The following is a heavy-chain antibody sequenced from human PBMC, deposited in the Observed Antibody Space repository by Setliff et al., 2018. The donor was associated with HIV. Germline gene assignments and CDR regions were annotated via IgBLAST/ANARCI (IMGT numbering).Heavy chain of an antibody. D-gene: IGHD6-13*01. CDR1: GGSFSDYY. J-gene: IGHJ4*02. V-gene: IGHV4-34*01. CDR2: VNRGRRT. Sequence: SETLSLTCALYGGSFSDYYWSWIRQPPGMGLEWIGEVNRGRRTNYNSSLKSRVTISIDTSRNQFSLKLSSVTAADAAVYYCARGSYSSSWYGSHFDYWGQGILVTVSS. CDR3: ARGSYSSSWYGSHFDY.